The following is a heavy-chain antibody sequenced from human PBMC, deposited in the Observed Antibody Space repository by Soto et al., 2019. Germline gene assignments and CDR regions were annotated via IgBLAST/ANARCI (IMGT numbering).Heavy chain of an antibody. J-gene: IGHJ6*02. CDR2: IIPIFGTA. V-gene: IGHV1-69*06. Sequence: QVQLVQSGAEVKKPGSSVKVSCKASGGTFSSYAISWVRQAPGQGLEWMGGIIPIFGTANYAQKFQGRVTITADKSPSTAYMELSSRRYEDTAVYYWASRYQLRGGMDVWGQGTTVTVSS. CDR3: ASRYQLRGGMDV. CDR1: GGTFSSYA. D-gene: IGHD2-2*01.